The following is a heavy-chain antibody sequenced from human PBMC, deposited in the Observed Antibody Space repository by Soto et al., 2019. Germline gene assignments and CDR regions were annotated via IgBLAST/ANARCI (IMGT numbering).Heavy chain of an antibody. V-gene: IGHV2-5*02. CDR3: AHRRYNGWYDFDY. CDR1: GVSRSTTGGG. J-gene: IGHJ4*02. CDR2: IYWDDEK. Sequence: QITLKESGPTLVKPTPTLTLPCTFAGVSRSTTGGGVGWITNPPVKDLEWLALIYWDDEKRYRPSLKSRLTITKDTSKNQVVMTMSNMEPVDTATYYCAHRRYNGWYDFDYWGQGTLVTVSS. D-gene: IGHD6-19*01.